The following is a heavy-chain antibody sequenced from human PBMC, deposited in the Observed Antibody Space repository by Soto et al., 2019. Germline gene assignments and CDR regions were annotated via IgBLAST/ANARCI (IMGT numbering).Heavy chain of an antibody. Sequence: PSEPLSLTCAVYGVSFSGYYWSWIRQPPGKGLEWIGEINHSGSTNYNPSLKRRVTISVDTSKNQFPLKLSTVTAADTAGYYCARLLRYYGWFLGRSYYFDYWGQGTLVTVSS. CDR3: ARLLRYYGWFLGRSYYFDY. CDR2: INHSGST. CDR1: GVSFSGYY. J-gene: IGHJ4*02. D-gene: IGHD3-9*01. V-gene: IGHV4-34*01.